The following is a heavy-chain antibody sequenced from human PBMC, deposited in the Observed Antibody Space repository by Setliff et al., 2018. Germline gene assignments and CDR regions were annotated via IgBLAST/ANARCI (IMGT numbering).Heavy chain of an antibody. V-gene: IGHV3-23*01. Sequence: GSLRLSCAASGFTFSSYAMTWVRQAPGKGLEWVSGISGNGGATYYADSVKGRFTISRDNSRNMLYLQMNSLRAEDTAIYYCVKRQDSGGSHPVVDYWGQGILVTVSS. CDR2: ISGNGGAT. CDR3: VKRQDSGGSHPVVDY. CDR1: GFTFSSYA. D-gene: IGHD4-17*01. J-gene: IGHJ4*02.